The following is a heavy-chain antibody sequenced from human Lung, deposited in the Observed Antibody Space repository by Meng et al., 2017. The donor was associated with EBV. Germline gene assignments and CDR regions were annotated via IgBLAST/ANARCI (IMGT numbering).Heavy chain of an antibody. CDR2: INYSGIT. Sequence: VPLQPWGAVLLKPSETLSLTCGVSGRSFSSSYWSWIRQPPGKGLEWIGQINYSGITNYNPSLKSRVTISVDTSKNQFSLSLNSVTAADTAVYYCARGGTSSAPFDYWGQGTLVTVSS. D-gene: IGHD2-2*01. J-gene: IGHJ4*02. V-gene: IGHV4-34*01. CDR3: ARGGTSSAPFDY. CDR1: GRSFSSSY.